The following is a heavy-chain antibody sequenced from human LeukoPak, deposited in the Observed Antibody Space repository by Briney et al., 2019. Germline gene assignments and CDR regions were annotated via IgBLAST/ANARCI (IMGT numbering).Heavy chain of an antibody. CDR1: GFTFRIYA. CDR2: ISGSGDTT. Sequence: PGGSLTLSCAVSGFTFRIYAVSWVRPAPGKGLEWVSAISGSGDTTYYADSVKGQFTISRDNSKNTLYLQMNSLSPEDTAVYYCAKVGARGCSSSTCFIYWGQGTLVTVSS. D-gene: IGHD2-2*01. CDR3: AKVGARGCSSSTCFIY. J-gene: IGHJ4*02. V-gene: IGHV3-23*01.